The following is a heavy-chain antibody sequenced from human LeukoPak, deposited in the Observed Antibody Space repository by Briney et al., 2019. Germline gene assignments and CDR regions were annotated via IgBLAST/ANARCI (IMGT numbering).Heavy chain of an antibody. Sequence: PSQTLSLTCGVSGGSIRSSDGYAWSWIRQPPGEGLEWIGYIYHTGHSYYKPSLKSRVAISIDMSRNQLSLKLTSVTAADTAIYYCARLSGTNNWYKGWFDPWAWAPWSPSPQ. J-gene: IGHJ5*02. CDR1: GGSIRSSDGYA. CDR3: ARLSGTNNWYKGWFDP. V-gene: IGHV4-30-2*01. D-gene: IGHD1/OR15-1a*01. CDR2: IYHTGHS.